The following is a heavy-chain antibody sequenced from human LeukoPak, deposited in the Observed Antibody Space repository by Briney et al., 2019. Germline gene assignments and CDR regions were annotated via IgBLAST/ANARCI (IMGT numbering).Heavy chain of an antibody. V-gene: IGHV3-33*01. CDR3: ARVKYCSTNSCYASFDY. CDR1: GFTFSSCG. Sequence: PGGSLRLSCAASGFTFSSCGMHWVRQAPGKGLEWVAVIWYDGSNKYYADSVKGRFTISRDNSKNTLYLQMNSLRAEDTAVYYCARVKYCSTNSCYASFDYWGQGTLVTVSS. CDR2: IWYDGSNK. D-gene: IGHD2-2*01. J-gene: IGHJ4*02.